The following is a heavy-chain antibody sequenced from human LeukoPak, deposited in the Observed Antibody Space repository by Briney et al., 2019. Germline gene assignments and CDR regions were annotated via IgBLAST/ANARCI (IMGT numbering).Heavy chain of an antibody. V-gene: IGHV1-69*13. CDR1: GGTFSSYA. D-gene: IGHD2-21*02. J-gene: IGHJ6*02. CDR2: IIPIFGTA. Sequence: SVKVSCKASGGTFSSYAISWVRQAPGQGLEWMGGIIPIFGTANYAQKFQGRVTITADESTSTAYMELGSLRSEDTAVYYCASAYCGGDCYPHYYYYGMDVWGQGTTVTVSS. CDR3: ASAYCGGDCYPHYYYYGMDV.